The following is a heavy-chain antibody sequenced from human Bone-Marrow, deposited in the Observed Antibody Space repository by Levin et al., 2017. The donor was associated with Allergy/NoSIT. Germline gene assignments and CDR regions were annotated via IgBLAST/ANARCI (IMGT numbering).Heavy chain of an antibody. CDR2: IYSGGST. J-gene: IGHJ3*02. D-gene: IGHD6-19*01. CDR1: GFTISSNY. V-gene: IGHV3-53*01. Sequence: PGGSLRLSCAASGFTISSNYMSWVRQAPGKGLEWVSVIYSGGSTYYADSVKGRFTISRDNSKNTLYLQMNSLRAEDTAVYYCAREGRLVAGTRAFDIWGQGTMVTVSS. CDR3: AREGRLVAGTRAFDI.